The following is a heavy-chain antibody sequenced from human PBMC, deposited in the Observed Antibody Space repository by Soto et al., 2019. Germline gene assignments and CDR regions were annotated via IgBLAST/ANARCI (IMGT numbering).Heavy chain of an antibody. CDR1: SGSMSSSLNH. J-gene: IGHJ4*02. Sequence: TSETLSLTCIVSSGSMSSSLNHWGWIRQPPGKGLVLIGNINYTGSTKYNPSLNSRVTISVYTSKNQFSLTVTSVSVADTAVYYCARRIVATETFDYWGQGTLVTVSS. CDR2: INYTGST. D-gene: IGHD5-12*01. CDR3: ARRIVATETFDY. V-gene: IGHV4-39*01.